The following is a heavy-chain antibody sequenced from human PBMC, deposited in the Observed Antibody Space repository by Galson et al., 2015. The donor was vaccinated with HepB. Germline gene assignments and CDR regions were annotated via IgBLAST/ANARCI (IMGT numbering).Heavy chain of an antibody. J-gene: IGHJ4*02. D-gene: IGHD2-2*01. CDR1: GFTFSNYA. CDR2: ISGSGGST. CDR3: AKARCTTTCCYGGDFDY. V-gene: IGHV3-23*01. Sequence: SLRLSCAASGFTFSNYAMSWVRQAPGKGLEWVSSISGSGGSTYYADSVKGRFTISRDNSKNTIYMQMNSLSAEDTAIYYCAKARCTTTCCYGGDFDYWGQGTLVTVSS.